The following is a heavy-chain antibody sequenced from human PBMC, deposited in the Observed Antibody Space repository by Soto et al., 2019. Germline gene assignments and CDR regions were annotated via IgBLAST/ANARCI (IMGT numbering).Heavy chain of an antibody. J-gene: IGHJ6*02. CDR3: ARAVVPAVPTRYGMDV. V-gene: IGHV1-69*13. CDR2: IIPIFGTA. D-gene: IGHD2-2*01. Sequence: ASVKVSCKASGGTFSSYAISWVRQAPGQGLEWMGGIIPIFGTANYAQKFQGRVTITADESTSTAYMELSSLRSEDTAVYYCARAVVPAVPTRYGMDVWGQGTTVTVS. CDR1: GGTFSSYA.